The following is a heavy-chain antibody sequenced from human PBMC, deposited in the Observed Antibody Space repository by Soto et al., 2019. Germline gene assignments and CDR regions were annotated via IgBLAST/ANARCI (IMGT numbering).Heavy chain of an antibody. CDR2: IIPIFGTA. D-gene: IGHD6-6*01. CDR1: GGTFSSYA. V-gene: IGHV1-69*01. Sequence: QVQLVQSGVEVKKPGSSVKVSCKASGGTFSSYAISWVRQAPGQGLAWMGGIIPIFGTANYAQKFQGRVTITADESTSTAYMELSSLRSEDTAVYYCARARGGQLARFYWYFDLWGRGTLVTVSS. CDR3: ARARGGQLARFYWYFDL. J-gene: IGHJ2*01.